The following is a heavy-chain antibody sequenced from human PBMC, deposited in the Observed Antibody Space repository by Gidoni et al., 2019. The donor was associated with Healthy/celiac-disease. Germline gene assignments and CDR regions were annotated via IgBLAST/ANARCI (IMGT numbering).Heavy chain of an antibody. CDR1: GGTFSSYA. D-gene: IGHD3-16*02. CDR3: ARERLRLGELSSPSYYYYYGMDV. J-gene: IGHJ6*02. CDR2: IIPIFGTA. V-gene: IGHV1-69*01. Sequence: QVQLLQSGAEVKKPGSSVKVSCKASGGTFSSYAISWVRQAPGQGLEWMGGIIPIFGTANYAQKFQGRVTITADESTSTAYMELSSLRSEDTAVYYCARERLRLGELSSPSYYYYYGMDVWGQGTTVTVSS.